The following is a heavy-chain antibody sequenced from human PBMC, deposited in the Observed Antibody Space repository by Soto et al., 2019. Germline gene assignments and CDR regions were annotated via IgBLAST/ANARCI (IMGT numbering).Heavy chain of an antibody. Sequence: SRTCTVSMGSVSSGDYYWSWIRQPPGKGLEWIANIHYSGSTYYNPSLKSRVTISVDTSKNQFSLKLSSVTAADTAVYYCARSRYSGSYFFDYCGQGILVTVSS. D-gene: IGHD1-26*01. CDR3: ARSRYSGSYFFDY. CDR1: MGSVSSGDYY. CDR2: IHYSGST. V-gene: IGHV4-30-4*01. J-gene: IGHJ4*02.